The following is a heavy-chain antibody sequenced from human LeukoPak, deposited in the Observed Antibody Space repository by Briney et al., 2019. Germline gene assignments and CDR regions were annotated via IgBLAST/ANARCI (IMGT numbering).Heavy chain of an antibody. CDR3: ARYSGRYSGFDY. J-gene: IGHJ4*02. CDR1: GGSISSYY. Sequence: SETLSLTSTVSGGSISSYYWSWIRQPPGKGLEWIGYIYYSGSINYNPSLKSRVTISVDTSKNQFSLKLRSVTAADTAVYYCARYSGRYSGFDYWRQRTPVTVSS. D-gene: IGHD1-26*01. V-gene: IGHV4-59*08. CDR2: IYYSGSI.